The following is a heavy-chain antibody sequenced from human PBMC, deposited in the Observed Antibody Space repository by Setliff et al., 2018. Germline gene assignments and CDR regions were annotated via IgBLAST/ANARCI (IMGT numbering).Heavy chain of an antibody. D-gene: IGHD2-15*01. CDR1: VGSVGNSCFF. CDR2: IYDSGSS. Sequence: LSLTCTVSVGSVGNSCFFWGWLRQAPGKGLEWIGNIYDSGSSNYNASLKNRLIITRDTSKNQISLKLTSVTAADTAVYYCGRGFSRIEGWGNWFDPWGQGILVTVSS. V-gene: IGHV4-39*01. J-gene: IGHJ5*02. CDR3: GRGFSRIEGWGNWFDP.